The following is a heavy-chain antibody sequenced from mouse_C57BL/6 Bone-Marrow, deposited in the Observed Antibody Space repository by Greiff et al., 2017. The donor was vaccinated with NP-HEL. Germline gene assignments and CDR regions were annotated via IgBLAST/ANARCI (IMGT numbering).Heavy chain of an antibody. J-gene: IGHJ3*01. D-gene: IGHD2-1*01. Sequence: VQLQQSGPGLVAPSQSLSITCTVSGLSLTSYGVDWVRQPPGKGLEWLGVIWGGGSTNYNSALMSRLSISKDNSKSQVFLKMNSLQTDDTAMYYCAKHDGNYAGWFAYWGQGTLVTVSA. CDR2: IWGGGST. CDR1: GLSLTSYG. CDR3: AKHDGNYAGWFAY. V-gene: IGHV2-9*01.